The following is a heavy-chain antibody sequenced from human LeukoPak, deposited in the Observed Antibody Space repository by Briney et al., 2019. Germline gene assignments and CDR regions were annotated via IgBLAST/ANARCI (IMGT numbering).Heavy chain of an antibody. CDR1: GYTFTDYY. V-gene: IGHV1-69-2*01. CDR2: VDPEDGET. J-gene: IGHJ4*02. D-gene: IGHD6-6*01. Sequence: GATVKISCKVSGYTFTDYYMHWVQQAPGKGLEWMGLVDPEDGETIYAEKFQGRVTITADTSTDTAYMELGSLRSEDTAVYYCASLLYSSSSGFDYWGQGTLVTVSS. CDR3: ASLLYSSSSGFDY.